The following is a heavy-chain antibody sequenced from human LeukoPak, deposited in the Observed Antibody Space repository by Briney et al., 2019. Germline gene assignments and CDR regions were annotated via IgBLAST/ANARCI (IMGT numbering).Heavy chain of an antibody. Sequence: GGSLRLSCAASGITFTTYSMNWVRQAPGKGLEWISSISPSSSYIYYADSVRGRFTISRDNAKSSLYLQMNSLKAEDTAVYYCARAPPRYGSGSFHMDVWGKGTTVTISS. V-gene: IGHV3-21*01. D-gene: IGHD3-10*01. CDR3: ARAPPRYGSGSFHMDV. CDR1: GITFTTYS. CDR2: ISPSSSYI. J-gene: IGHJ6*04.